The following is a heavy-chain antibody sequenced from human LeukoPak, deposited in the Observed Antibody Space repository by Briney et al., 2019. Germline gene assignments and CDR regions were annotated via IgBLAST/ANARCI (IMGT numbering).Heavy chain of an antibody. CDR3: AKHEGSYYDKSGYTFDF. D-gene: IGHD3-22*01. CDR2: IHSSGNS. Sequence: TSETLSLTCSVSTGSVNSGVYYWGWVRQPPGKGLEWIVSIHSSGNSYCNPSLKSRVTLSVDTSKNQFSLKLSSVTAADRAVYYCAKHEGSYYDKSGYTFDFWGLGTLVTVSS. V-gene: IGHV4-39*01. CDR1: TGSVNSGVYY. J-gene: IGHJ4*02.